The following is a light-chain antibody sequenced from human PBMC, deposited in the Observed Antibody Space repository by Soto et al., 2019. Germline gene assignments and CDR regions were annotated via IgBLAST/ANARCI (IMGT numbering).Light chain of an antibody. Sequence: EIVLTQSPGTLSVSPGDRVTLSCRASQSISINLAWYQHKPGQAPRLLIHGASTRATGVPARISGSRSGTEFTLTISSLQSEDFAVYYCQQFRNWPWTFGQGTKVDIK. CDR2: GAS. V-gene: IGKV3D-15*01. J-gene: IGKJ1*01. CDR1: QSISIN. CDR3: QQFRNWPWT.